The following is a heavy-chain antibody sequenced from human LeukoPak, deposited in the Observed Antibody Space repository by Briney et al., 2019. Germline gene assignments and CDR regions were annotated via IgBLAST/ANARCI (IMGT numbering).Heavy chain of an antibody. D-gene: IGHD2-2*01. V-gene: IGHV4-31*03. CDR1: GGSISSGGYY. Sequence: PSQTLSLTCTVSGGSISSGGYYWSWIRQHPGKGLEWIGYIYYSGSSYYNPSLKSRVTISVDTSKNQFSLRLSSVTAADTAVYYCARDITSGTFDPWGQGTLVTVSS. J-gene: IGHJ5*02. CDR2: IYYSGSS. CDR3: ARDITSGTFDP.